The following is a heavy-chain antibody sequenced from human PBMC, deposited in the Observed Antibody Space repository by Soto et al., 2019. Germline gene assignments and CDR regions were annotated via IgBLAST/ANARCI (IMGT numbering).Heavy chain of an antibody. V-gene: IGHV3-23*01. CDR1: GFTFSSYA. CDR3: AKGVEVPAAPFDY. CDR2: ISGSGGST. Sequence: EVQLLESGGGLVQPGGSLRLYFAASGFTFSSYAMSWVRQAPGKVLWWVSAISGSGGSTYYAASVKGRFTISRDNSKNTLYLPMNSLRAEDTAVYYCAKGVEVPAAPFDYWGQGTLVTVSS. J-gene: IGHJ4*02. D-gene: IGHD2-2*01.